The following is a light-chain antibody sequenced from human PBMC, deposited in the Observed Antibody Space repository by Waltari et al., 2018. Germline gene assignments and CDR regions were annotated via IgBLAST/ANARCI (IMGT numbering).Light chain of an antibody. CDR2: EVN. Sequence: QSALTQPPSVSGSPGQSVTISCTGTRSDVGNDTRVSWYQQPPGTAPKVVIYEVNNRSSGFPDCFSGSKSGNTADLTISGLQAEDEADYYCSSYTSSTTFVFGGGTKLAVL. CDR3: SSYTSSTTFV. V-gene: IGLV2-18*02. J-gene: IGLJ2*01. CDR1: RSDVGNDTR.